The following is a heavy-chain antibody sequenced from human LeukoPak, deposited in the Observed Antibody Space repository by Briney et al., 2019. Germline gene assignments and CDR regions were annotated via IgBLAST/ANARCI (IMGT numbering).Heavy chain of an antibody. V-gene: IGHV1-46*01. CDR2: IYPSGGSA. D-gene: IGHD2-21*01. J-gene: IGHJ3*02. CDR1: GDTFTNYY. CDR3: ATSFPRDADAFDI. Sequence: ASVKVSCKASGDTFTNYYIHWVRQAPGQGLEWMGLIYPSGGSANYAQKFQGRVTMTRDMSTSTVYMEPSSLRSEDTAVYYCATSFPRDADAFDIWGQGTMVIVSS.